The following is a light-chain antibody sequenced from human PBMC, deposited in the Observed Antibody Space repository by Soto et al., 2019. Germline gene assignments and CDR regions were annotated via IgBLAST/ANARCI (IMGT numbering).Light chain of an antibody. J-gene: IGLJ1*01. CDR2: EVV. Sequence: QSALTQPASVSGSPGQSITISCTGTSSDVGGYDYVSWYQQHPGKVPKLVIYEVVNRPSGVSNRFSGSKSGNSASLTISGLQAEDEADYYCGSYANSNTCVFGTGTKVTVL. CDR1: SSDVGGYDY. V-gene: IGLV2-14*01. CDR3: GSYANSNTCV.